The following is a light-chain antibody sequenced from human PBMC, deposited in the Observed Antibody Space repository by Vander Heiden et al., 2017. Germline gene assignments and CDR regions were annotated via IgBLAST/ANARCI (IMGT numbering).Light chain of an antibody. J-gene: IGKJ1*01. CDR2: TTS. CDR1: QSISTY. V-gene: IGKV1-39*01. CDR3: QQSDTIRWT. Sequence: DIQMTQSPSSLSASVGDRVTLTCRASQSISTYLNWYQQKPGKAPKLLIYTTSSLQSGVPARFSGSGSGTDFTLTISSLEPEDFATYYCQQSDTIRWTFGQGTKVE.